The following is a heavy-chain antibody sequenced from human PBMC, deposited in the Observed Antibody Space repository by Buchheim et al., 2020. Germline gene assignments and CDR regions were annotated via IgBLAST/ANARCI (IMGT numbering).Heavy chain of an antibody. CDR2: ISYDGSNK. CDR1: GFTFSSYG. J-gene: IGHJ4*02. D-gene: IGHD2-2*02. Sequence: QVQLVESGGGVVQPGRSLRLSCAASGFTFSSYGMHWVRQAPGKGLEWVAVISYDGSNKYFADSVKGRFTISRDNSKKTLYLQMNSLRAEDTAVYYCAQGPPSLGYCSSTSCYTGDDYWGQGTL. CDR3: AQGPPSLGYCSSTSCYTGDDY. V-gene: IGHV3-30*18.